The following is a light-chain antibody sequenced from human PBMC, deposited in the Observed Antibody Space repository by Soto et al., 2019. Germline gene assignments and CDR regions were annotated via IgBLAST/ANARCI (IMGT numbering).Light chain of an antibody. CDR3: CSYAGSSTFVV. Sequence: QSAVTQPASVSGSPGQSITISCTGTSSDVGSYNLVSWYQQHPGKAPKVMIYEGSKRPSGVSNRFSGSKSGNTASLTISGLQAEDEADYYCCSYAGSSTFVVFGGGTKLTVL. V-gene: IGLV2-23*03. J-gene: IGLJ2*01. CDR2: EGS. CDR1: SSDVGSYNL.